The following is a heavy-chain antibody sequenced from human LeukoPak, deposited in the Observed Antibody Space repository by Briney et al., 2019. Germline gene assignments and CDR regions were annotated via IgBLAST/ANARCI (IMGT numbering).Heavy chain of an antibody. CDR3: AKDRRYCSSTSCYDAYDAFDI. V-gene: IGHV3-23*01. CDR2: ISGSGGST. J-gene: IGHJ3*02. CDR1: GFTFSSYA. Sequence: GGSLRLSCAVSGFTFSSYAMSWVRQPPGKGLEWVSAISGSGGSTYYADSVKGRFTISRDNSKNTLYLQMNSLRAEDTAVYYCAKDRRYCSSTSCYDAYDAFDIWGQGTMVTVSS. D-gene: IGHD2-2*01.